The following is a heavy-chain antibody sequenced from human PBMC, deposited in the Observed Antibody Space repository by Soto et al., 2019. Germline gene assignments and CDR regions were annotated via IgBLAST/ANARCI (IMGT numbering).Heavy chain of an antibody. CDR3: ALSLKTYYDFWSGPSWFDP. CDR2: IYYSGST. D-gene: IGHD3-3*01. Sequence: TLSLTCTVSGGSISSGGYYWSWIRQHPGKGLEWIGYIYYSGSTYYNPSLKSRVTISVDTSKNQFSLKLSSVTAADTAVYYCALSLKTYYDFWSGPSWFDPWGQGTLVTVSS. J-gene: IGHJ5*02. V-gene: IGHV4-31*03. CDR1: GGSISSGGYY.